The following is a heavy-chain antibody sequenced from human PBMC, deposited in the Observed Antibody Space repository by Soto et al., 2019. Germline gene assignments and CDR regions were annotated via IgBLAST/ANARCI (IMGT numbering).Heavy chain of an antibody. CDR2: ISSSGSTI. J-gene: IGHJ4*02. CDR3: ARGFSAGKGSPPDY. V-gene: IGHV3-48*03. Sequence: GGSLRLSCAASGFTFSSYEMNWVRQAPGKGLEWVSYISSSGSTIYYADSVKGRFTISRDNSRNTLYLQMNSLRDGDTAIYYCARGFSAGKGSPPDYWGQGTLVTVSS. D-gene: IGHD3-10*01. CDR1: GFTFSSYE.